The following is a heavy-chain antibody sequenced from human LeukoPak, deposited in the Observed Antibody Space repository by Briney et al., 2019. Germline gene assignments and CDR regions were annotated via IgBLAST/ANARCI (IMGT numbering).Heavy chain of an antibody. V-gene: IGHV1-18*01. CDR3: ATLGYCSGGSCYSAGGNWFDP. J-gene: IGHJ5*02. CDR1: GYTFTSYG. Sequence: ASVKVSCKASGYTFTSYGISWVRQAPGQGLEWMGWISAYNGNTNYAQKLQGRVTMTTDTSTSTAYMELRSLRSDDTAVYYCATLGYCSGGSCYSAGGNWFDPWGQGTLVTVSS. CDR2: ISAYNGNT. D-gene: IGHD2-15*01.